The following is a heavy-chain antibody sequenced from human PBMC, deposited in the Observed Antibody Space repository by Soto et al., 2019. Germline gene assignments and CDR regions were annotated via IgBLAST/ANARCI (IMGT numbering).Heavy chain of an antibody. CDR3: ARALYYYDNSGLAY. V-gene: IGHV1-18*01. J-gene: IGHJ4*02. Sequence: ASVKVSCKASGYTFTSDGISWVRQAPGQGLEWMGWINIYSGDANYAQSFQDRVTMTRDTSTNTVYMEMRTLRSDDTAVYYCARALYYYDNSGLAYWGQGTLVTVSS. CDR1: GYTFTSDG. D-gene: IGHD3-22*01. CDR2: INIYSGDA.